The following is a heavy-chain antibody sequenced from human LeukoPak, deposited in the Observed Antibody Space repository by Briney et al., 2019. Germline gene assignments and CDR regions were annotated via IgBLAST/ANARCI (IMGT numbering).Heavy chain of an antibody. Sequence: SETLSLTCTVSGGSVRGHYWTWIRQPPGKGLEWIGYVQNTGSPSYNPSLRSRVTMSLDTSSNHFSLNLKSVTAADTAVYFCARDRYAYSPRRYYFYMDVWGGGTTVTVSS. V-gene: IGHV4-59*02. CDR3: ARDRYAYSPRRYYFYMDV. D-gene: IGHD2-2*01. J-gene: IGHJ6*03. CDR2: VQNTGSP. CDR1: GGSVRGHY.